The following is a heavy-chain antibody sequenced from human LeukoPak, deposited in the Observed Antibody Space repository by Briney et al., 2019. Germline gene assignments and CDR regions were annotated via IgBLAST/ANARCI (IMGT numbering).Heavy chain of an antibody. CDR3: AREIGSGWYRMQSYYFDY. CDR2: INPSGGST. V-gene: IGHV1-46*01. Sequence: ASVKVSCKASGYTFTSYYMHWVRQAPGQGLEWMGIINPSGGSTSYAQKFQGGVTMTRDTSTSTVYMELSSLRSEDTAVYYCAREIGSGWYRMQSYYFDYWGQGTLVTVSS. J-gene: IGHJ4*02. D-gene: IGHD6-19*01. CDR1: GYTFTSYY.